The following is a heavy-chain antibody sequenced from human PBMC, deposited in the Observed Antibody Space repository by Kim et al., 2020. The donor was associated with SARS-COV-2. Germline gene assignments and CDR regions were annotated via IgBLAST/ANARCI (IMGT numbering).Heavy chain of an antibody. D-gene: IGHD3-10*01. Sequence: SDTLSLTCAVYGGSFSGYYWSWIRQPPGKGLEWIGEINHSGSTNYNPSLKSRVTISVDTSKNQFSLKLSSVTAADTAVYYCARSGGYYYGSGSYYNPRVVFDYWGQGTLVTVSS. CDR3: ARSGGYYYGSGSYYNPRVVFDY. V-gene: IGHV4-34*01. J-gene: IGHJ4*02. CDR1: GGSFSGYY. CDR2: INHSGST.